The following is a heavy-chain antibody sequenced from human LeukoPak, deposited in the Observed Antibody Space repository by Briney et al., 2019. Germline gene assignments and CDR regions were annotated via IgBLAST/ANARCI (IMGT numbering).Heavy chain of an antibody. CDR1: GGSISSSSYY. Sequence: PSETLPLTCTVSGGSISSSSYYWGWIRQPPGKGLEWIGSIYYSGSTYYNPSLKSRVTISVDTSKNQFSLKLSSVTAADTAVYYCARRGGNPNWFDPWGQGTLVTVSS. D-gene: IGHD4-23*01. V-gene: IGHV4-39*01. CDR2: IYYSGST. J-gene: IGHJ5*02. CDR3: ARRGGNPNWFDP.